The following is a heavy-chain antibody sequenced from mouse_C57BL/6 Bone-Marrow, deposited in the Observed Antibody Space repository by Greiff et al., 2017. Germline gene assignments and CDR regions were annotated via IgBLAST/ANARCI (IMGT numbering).Heavy chain of an antibody. J-gene: IGHJ4*01. CDR3: ARNYYGNYGFYDMDY. D-gene: IGHD2-1*01. CDR1: GYTFTSYW. Sequence: QVQLQQPGAELVRPGTSVKLSCKASGYTFTSYWMHWVKQRPGQGLEWIGVIDPSDSYTNYNQKFKGKATLTVDTSSSTAYMQLSSLTSEDSAVYYCARNYYGNYGFYDMDYWGQGTSVTVSS. CDR2: IDPSDSYT. V-gene: IGHV1-59*01.